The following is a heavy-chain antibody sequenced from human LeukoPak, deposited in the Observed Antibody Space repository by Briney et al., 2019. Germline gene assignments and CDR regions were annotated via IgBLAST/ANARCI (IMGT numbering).Heavy chain of an antibody. Sequence: PGGSLRLSCAGSGFTFSSHAMHWVRQAPGKGLEWVANIKTDASEKYYADSVKGRFTISRDNAKMSLYLQMNSLRVEDTAVYYCATYSTRNAREFQSWGQGTLVTVSS. CDR3: ATYSTRNAREFQS. D-gene: IGHD4-11*01. V-gene: IGHV3-7*01. J-gene: IGHJ1*01. CDR1: GFTFSSHA. CDR2: IKTDASEK.